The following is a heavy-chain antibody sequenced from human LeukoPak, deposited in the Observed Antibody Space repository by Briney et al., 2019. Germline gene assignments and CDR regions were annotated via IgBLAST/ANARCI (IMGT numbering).Heavy chain of an antibody. CDR2: IWFDGSNK. CDR1: GFTFSSYG. CDR3: ARDIASRGSWPYYYYYYGMDV. V-gene: IGHV3-33*01. D-gene: IGHD6-13*01. Sequence: QPGRSLRLSCAASGFTFSSYGMHWIRQVPGKGLEWVAVIWFDGSNKYYADSVKGRFTISRDNSKNTLYLQMNSLRAEDTAVYYCARDIASRGSWPYYYYYYGMDVWGQGTTVTVSS. J-gene: IGHJ6*02.